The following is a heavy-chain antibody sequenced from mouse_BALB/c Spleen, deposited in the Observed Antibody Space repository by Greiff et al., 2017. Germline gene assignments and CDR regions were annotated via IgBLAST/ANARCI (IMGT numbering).Heavy chain of an antibody. CDR2: IDPANGST. CDR1: GFNIKDTY. CDR3: ARPYGNYGGFDY. J-gene: IGHJ3*01. D-gene: IGHD2-1*01. V-gene: IGHV14-3*02. Sequence: EVKLMESGAELVKPGASVKLSCTASGFNIKDTYMHWVKQRPEQGLEWIGRIDPANGSTKYDPKFQGKATTTADTTSNTAYLQLSSLTAEDTAVYCCARPYGNYGGFDYWGQGTLVTVSA.